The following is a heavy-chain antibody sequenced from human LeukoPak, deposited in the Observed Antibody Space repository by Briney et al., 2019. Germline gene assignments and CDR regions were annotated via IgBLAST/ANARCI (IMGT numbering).Heavy chain of an antibody. CDR1: GYTFTSYY. CDR3: AKEAAAGSSFDY. V-gene: IGHV1-46*01. Sequence: ASVKVSCKASGYTFTSYYMHWVRQAPGEGLEWMGIINPSGGSTSYAQKFQGRVTITRNTSISTAYMELSSLRSEDTAVYYCAKEAAAGSSFDYWGQGTLVTVSS. CDR2: INPSGGST. J-gene: IGHJ4*02. D-gene: IGHD6-13*01.